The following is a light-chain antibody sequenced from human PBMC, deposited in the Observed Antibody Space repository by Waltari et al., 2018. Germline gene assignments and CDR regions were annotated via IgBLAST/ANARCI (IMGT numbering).Light chain of an antibody. CDR1: QSISKY. CDR3: QHYESLPVT. V-gene: IGKV3-20*01. J-gene: IGKJ1*01. Sequence: SCRASQSISKYLAWYQQKPGQAPRLLIYHASSRAAGIPDRFSGSGSGTDFSLTISRLEPEDSAVYYCQHYESLPVTFGQGTKVEIK. CDR2: HAS.